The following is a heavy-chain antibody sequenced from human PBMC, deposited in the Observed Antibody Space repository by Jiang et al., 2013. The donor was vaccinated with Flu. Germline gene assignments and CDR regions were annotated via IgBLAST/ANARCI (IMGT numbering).Heavy chain of an antibody. V-gene: IGHV2-70*01. J-gene: IGHJ6*02. D-gene: IGHD5-18*01. CDR3: ARGLRGYSYAKGMWYYYYGMDV. CDR1: GFSLSTSGMC. CDR2: IDWDDDK. Sequence: KPTQTLTLTCTFSGFSLSTSGMCVSWIRQPPGKALEWLALIDWDDDKYYSTSLKIRLTISKDTSKNQVVLTMTNMDPVDTATYYCARGLRGYSYAKGMWYYYYGMDVVGPRDHGHRLL.